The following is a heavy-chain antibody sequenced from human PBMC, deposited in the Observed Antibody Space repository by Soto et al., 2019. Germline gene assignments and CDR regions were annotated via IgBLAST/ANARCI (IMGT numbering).Heavy chain of an antibody. Sequence: ASVKVSCKVSGYTLTELSMHWVRQAPGKGLEWMGGFDPEDGETIYAQKFQGRVTMTEDTSTDTAYMELSSLSSEDTAVYYCATVSTIFGVVTSYYFDYWGQGTLVTVSS. V-gene: IGHV1-24*01. CDR2: FDPEDGET. CDR3: ATVSTIFGVVTSYYFDY. J-gene: IGHJ4*02. D-gene: IGHD3-3*01. CDR1: GYTLTELS.